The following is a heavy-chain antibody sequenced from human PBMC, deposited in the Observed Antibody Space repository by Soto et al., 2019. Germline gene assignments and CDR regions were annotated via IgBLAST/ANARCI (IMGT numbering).Heavy chain of an antibody. J-gene: IGHJ6*02. V-gene: IGHV1-18*01. Sequence: QVQLVQSGGEVKKPGASVKVSCKTSGYSFTTYGISWVRQAPGQGLERMGWISAYNGNTNYAQKLQGRVTMTTDTSTSTAYMELRSLRSDDTAVYYCAREGPAPYYYYGMDVWGQGSTVTVSS. CDR1: GYSFTTYG. CDR3: AREGPAPYYYYGMDV. CDR2: ISAYNGNT.